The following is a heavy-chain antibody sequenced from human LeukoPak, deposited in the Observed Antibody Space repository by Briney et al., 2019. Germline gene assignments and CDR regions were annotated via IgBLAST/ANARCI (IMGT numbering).Heavy chain of an antibody. V-gene: IGHV1-8*01. CDR3: ARRMNYDSRVFHH. Sequence: EASVKVSCKASGYTFTSYDINWVRQTTGQGLEWMGWMNPNSGNTGYAQKFQGRVTMTRNTSINTAYMELSSLTSEDTAVYYCARRMNYDSRVFHHWGQGTLVTVSS. J-gene: IGHJ1*01. CDR1: GYTFTSYD. CDR2: MNPNSGNT. D-gene: IGHD3-22*01.